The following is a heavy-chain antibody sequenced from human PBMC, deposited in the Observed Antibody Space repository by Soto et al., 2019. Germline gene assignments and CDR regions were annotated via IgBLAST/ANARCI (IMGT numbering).Heavy chain of an antibody. CDR3: ARDRSIAARPNYYYGMDV. Sequence: SVKVSCKASGGTFSSYAISWVRQAPGQGLEWMGGIIPIFGTANYAQKFQGRVTITADESTSTAYMELSSLRSEDTAVYYCARDRSIAARPNYYYGMDVWGQGTTVTVS. J-gene: IGHJ6*02. V-gene: IGHV1-69*13. CDR2: IIPIFGTA. CDR1: GGTFSSYA. D-gene: IGHD6-6*01.